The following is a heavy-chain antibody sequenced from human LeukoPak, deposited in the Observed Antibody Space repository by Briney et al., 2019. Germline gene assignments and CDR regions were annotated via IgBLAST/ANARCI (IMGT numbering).Heavy chain of an antibody. CDR3: ARVWFGELNAFDI. D-gene: IGHD3-10*01. CDR1: GGSFSGYY. V-gene: IGHV4-34*01. Sequence: PSETLSLTCAVYGGSFSGYYWSWIRQPPGKGLEWIGEINHSGSTNYNPSLKSRVTISVDTSKNQFSLKLSSVTAADTAVYYCARVWFGELNAFDIWGQGTMVTVSS. CDR2: INHSGST. J-gene: IGHJ3*02.